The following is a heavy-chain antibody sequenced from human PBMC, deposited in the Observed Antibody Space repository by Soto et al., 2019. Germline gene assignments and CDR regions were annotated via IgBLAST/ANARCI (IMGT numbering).Heavy chain of an antibody. CDR3: ASVSAYCGGDCYFDY. CDR1: GGSISSYY. CDR2: IYYSGST. D-gene: IGHD2-21*02. Sequence: QVQLQESGPGLVKPSETLSLTCTASGGSISSYYWSWIRQPPGKGLEWIGYIYYSGSTNYNPSLKSRVTISVDTSKNQFSLKLSSVTAADTAVYYCASVSAYCGGDCYFDYWGQGTLVTVSS. J-gene: IGHJ4*02. V-gene: IGHV4-59*01.